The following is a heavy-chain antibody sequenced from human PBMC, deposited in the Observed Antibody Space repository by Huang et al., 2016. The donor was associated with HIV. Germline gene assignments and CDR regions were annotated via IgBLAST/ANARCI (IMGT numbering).Heavy chain of an antibody. D-gene: IGHD6-19*01. CDR1: GDSISSNSYY. CDR2: IHYSGST. CDR3: ARHIRGTHNIAVAGRPDY. V-gene: IGHV4-39*01. Sequence: QLQLQESGPGLVKPSETLSLTCTVSGDSISSNSYYWGWIRQPPGKGLEWIGVIHYSGSTYYNPSLQSRITFSVDTSKNQFSLKLSAVTAADTAVYYCARHIRGTHNIAVAGRPDYWGQGTLVTVSS. J-gene: IGHJ4*02.